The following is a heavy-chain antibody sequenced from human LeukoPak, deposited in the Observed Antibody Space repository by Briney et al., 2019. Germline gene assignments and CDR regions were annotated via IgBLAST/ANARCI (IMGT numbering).Heavy chain of an antibody. J-gene: IGHJ4*02. V-gene: IGHV3-15*01. D-gene: IGHD2-15*01. CDR1: GFXFSNAW. Sequence: GGSLRLSCAASGFXFSNAWMSWVRQAPGEGLEWVGRIKSKTDGGTADYAAPVKGRFSISRDDSKNTLDLQMNSLKTEDTAVYYCTTRGSSGGYYFDYWGQGTLVTVSS. CDR3: TTRGSSGGYYFDY. CDR2: IKSKTDGGTA.